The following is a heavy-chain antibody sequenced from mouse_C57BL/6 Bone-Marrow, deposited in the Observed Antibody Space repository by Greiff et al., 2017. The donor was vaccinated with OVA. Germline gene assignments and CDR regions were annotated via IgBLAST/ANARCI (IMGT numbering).Heavy chain of an antibody. CDR3: ARYEPQAKEEDY. V-gene: IGHV14-3*01. Sequence: VQLQQSVAELVRPGASVKLSCTASGFTIKNTYMHWVKQRPEQGLEWIGRIDPANGNTKYAPKFQGKATITADTSSNTAYLQLSSLTSEDTAIDYCARYEPQAKEEDYWGQGTTLTVSS. CDR1: GFTIKNTY. J-gene: IGHJ2*01. CDR2: IDPANGNT. D-gene: IGHD3-2*02.